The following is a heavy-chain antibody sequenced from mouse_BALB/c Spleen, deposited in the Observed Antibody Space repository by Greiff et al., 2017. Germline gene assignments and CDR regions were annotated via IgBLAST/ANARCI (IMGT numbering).Heavy chain of an antibody. CDR3: NRAGYCSRYFDV. D-gene: IGHD1-1*01. V-gene: IGHV14-4*02. Sequence: VQLQQSGAELVRSGASVKLSCTASGFNIKDYYMHWVKQRPEQGLEWIGWIDPENGDTEYAPKFQGKATMTADTSSNTAYLQLSSLTSEDTAVYYCNRAGYCSRYFDVWGAGTTVTVSS. CDR1: GFNIKDYY. CDR2: IDPENGDT. J-gene: IGHJ1*01.